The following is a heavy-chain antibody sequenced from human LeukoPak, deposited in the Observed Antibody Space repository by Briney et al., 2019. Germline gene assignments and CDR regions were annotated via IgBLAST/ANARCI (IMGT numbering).Heavy chain of an antibody. D-gene: IGHD6-13*01. Sequence: PSETLSLTCTVSGGSISSYYWSLIRQPPGKGLEWIGYIYYSGSTNYNPSLKSRVTISVDTSKNQFSLKLSSVTAADTAVYYCASRPVAAAGLYFDYWGQGTLVTVSS. CDR2: IYYSGST. CDR1: GGSISSYY. J-gene: IGHJ4*02. V-gene: IGHV4-59*01. CDR3: ASRPVAAAGLYFDY.